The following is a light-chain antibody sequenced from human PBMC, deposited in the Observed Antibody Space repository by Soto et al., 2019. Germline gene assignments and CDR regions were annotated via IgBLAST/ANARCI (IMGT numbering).Light chain of an antibody. CDR2: AAS. CDR3: LQDYNYPLT. V-gene: IGKV1-6*01. J-gene: IGKJ3*01. CDR1: QGIRND. Sequence: AIQMTQSPSSLSASVGDRVTITCRASQGIRNDLGWYQQKPGKAPKFLFYAASSLQSGVPSRFSGSGSGTDLTLTISSLQPEDFATYYCLQDYNYPLTFGPGKNVDIK.